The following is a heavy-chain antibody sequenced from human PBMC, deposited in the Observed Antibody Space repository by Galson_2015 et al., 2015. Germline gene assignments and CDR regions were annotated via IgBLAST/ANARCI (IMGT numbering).Heavy chain of an antibody. CDR2: IKSKTDGGTT. CDR1: GFTFSNAW. D-gene: IGHD6-13*01. J-gene: IGHJ4*02. CDR3: TTDGPRPKDSSSWYVSLNDY. Sequence: SLRLSCAASGFTFSNAWMSWVRQAPGKGLEWVGRIKSKTDGGTTDYAAPVKGRFTISRDDSKNTLYLQMNSLKTEDTAVYYCTTDGPRPKDSSSWYVSLNDYWGQGTLVTVSS. V-gene: IGHV3-15*01.